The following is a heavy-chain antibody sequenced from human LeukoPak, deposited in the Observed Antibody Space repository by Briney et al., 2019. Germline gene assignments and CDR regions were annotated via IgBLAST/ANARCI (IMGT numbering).Heavy chain of an antibody. V-gene: IGHV4-34*01. D-gene: IGHD1-1*01. Sequence: SETLSLTCAVYGGSFSGYYWSWIRQPPGKGLEWIGEINHSGSTNYNPSLKSQVTISVDTSKNQFSLKLSSATAAGTAVYYCARKQLERRGALDYWGQGTLVTVSS. CDR2: INHSGST. J-gene: IGHJ4*02. CDR3: ARKQLERRGALDY. CDR1: GGSFSGYY.